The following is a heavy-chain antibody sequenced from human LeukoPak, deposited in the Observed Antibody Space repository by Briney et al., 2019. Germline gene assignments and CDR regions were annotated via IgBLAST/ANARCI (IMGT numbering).Heavy chain of an antibody. V-gene: IGHV4-39*01. Sequence: SETLSLTCPVSGGSISSSSYYWGWIRQPPGKGLEWIGSIYYSGSTYYNPSLKSRVTISVDTSKNQFSLKLSSVTAADTAVYYCATIAAAGKLHDYWGQGTLVTVSS. CDR3: ATIAAAGKLHDY. CDR1: GGSISSSSYY. J-gene: IGHJ4*02. CDR2: IYYSGST. D-gene: IGHD6-13*01.